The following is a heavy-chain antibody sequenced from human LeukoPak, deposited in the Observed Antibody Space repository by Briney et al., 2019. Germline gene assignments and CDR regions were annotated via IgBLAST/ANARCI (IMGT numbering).Heavy chain of an antibody. CDR1: GFTFSSYG. Sequence: PGGSLRLSCAASGFTFSSYGMHWVRQAPGKGLEWVAVISYDGSNKYYADCVKGRFTISRDNSKNTLYLQMNSLRAEDTAVYYCAKEGGSYYPFDYWGQGTLVTVSS. D-gene: IGHD1-26*01. V-gene: IGHV3-30*18. CDR3: AKEGGSYYPFDY. J-gene: IGHJ4*02. CDR2: ISYDGSNK.